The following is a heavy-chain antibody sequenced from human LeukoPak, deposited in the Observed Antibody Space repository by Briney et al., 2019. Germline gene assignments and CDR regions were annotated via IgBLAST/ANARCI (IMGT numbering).Heavy chain of an antibody. CDR2: ISSGGSTI. J-gene: IGHJ4*02. Sequence: GGSLRLSCEASGFTFSSYEMHWVRQAPGKGLEWVSYISSGGSTIYYADSVKGRFTISRDNTKNSLYLQMNSLRAEDTAVYYCARALYGSGSYSTYWGQGTLVTVSS. CDR1: GFTFSSYE. D-gene: IGHD3-10*01. CDR3: ARALYGSGSYSTY. V-gene: IGHV3-48*03.